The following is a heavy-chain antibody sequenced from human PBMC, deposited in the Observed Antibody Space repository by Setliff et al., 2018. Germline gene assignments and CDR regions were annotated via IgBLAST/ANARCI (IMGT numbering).Heavy chain of an antibody. J-gene: IGHJ4*02. CDR2: IRSKAYGGTT. CDR1: GFTFGDYA. CDR3: TRILGSYGYGVGYFDY. V-gene: IGHV3-49*04. D-gene: IGHD5-18*01. Sequence: GGSLRLSCTASGFTFGDYAMSWVRQAPGKGLEWVGFIRSKAYGGTTEYAASVKGRFTISRDDSKSIAYLQMNSLKTEDTAVYYCTRILGSYGYGVGYFDYWGQGTLVTVS.